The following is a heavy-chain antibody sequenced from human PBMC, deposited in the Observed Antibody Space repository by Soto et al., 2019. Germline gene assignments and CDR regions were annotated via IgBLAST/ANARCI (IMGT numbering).Heavy chain of an antibody. CDR2: IGVSGDTT. J-gene: IGHJ4*02. D-gene: IGHD1-1*01. CDR3: ATVRRFVNLGSDY. V-gene: IGHV3-23*01. CDR1: GCTFSSYA. Sequence: EVQLLESGAGLVQPGGSLRLSCAASGCTFSSYAMSWVRQAPGKGLEWVSAIGVSGDTTYYADYVKGRFTISRDNSKNTLDLQKGSMRASEAAAVYCATVRRFVNLGSDYWGQGTLVTVSS.